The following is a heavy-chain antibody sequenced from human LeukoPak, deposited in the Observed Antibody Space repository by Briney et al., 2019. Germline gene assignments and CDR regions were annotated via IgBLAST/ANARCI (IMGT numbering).Heavy chain of an antibody. CDR1: GGSISSGGYY. J-gene: IGHJ4*02. CDR3: AAGLAAAFFDF. Sequence: PSETLSLTCSVSGGSISSGGYYWSWIRQHPGKGLEWIGYIYCSGNSFYNPSLKSRVTMSVDTSKNQFSLKLSSVAAADTAVYYCAAGLAAAFFDFWGQRTVVTVSS. V-gene: IGHV4-31*03. D-gene: IGHD6-13*01. CDR2: IYCSGNS.